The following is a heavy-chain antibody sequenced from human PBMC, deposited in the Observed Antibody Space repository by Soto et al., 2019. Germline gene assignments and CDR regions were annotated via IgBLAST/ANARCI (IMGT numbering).Heavy chain of an antibody. J-gene: IGHJ6*02. D-gene: IGHD3-10*01. Sequence: ASVKVSCKASGYTFTSYGISWVRQAPGQGLEWMGWINPSGGSTSYAQKFQGRVTMTRDMSTSTVYMELSSLRSEDTAVYYCARDYHSGSGPYCYYGMDVWGQGTTVTVS. CDR3: ARDYHSGSGPYCYYGMDV. CDR2: INPSGGST. CDR1: GYTFTSYG. V-gene: IGHV1-46*01.